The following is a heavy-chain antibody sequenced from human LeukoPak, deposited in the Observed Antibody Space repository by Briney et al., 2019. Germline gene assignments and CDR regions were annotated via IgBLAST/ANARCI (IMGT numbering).Heavy chain of an antibody. D-gene: IGHD3-22*01. CDR1: GFTFSNYG. CDR2: ISSSSSYI. Sequence: GGSLRLSCAASGFTFSNYGMSWVRQAPGKGLEWVSSISSSSSYIYYADSVKGRFTISRDNAKNSLYLQMNSLRAEDTAVYYCARGSRYYDSSGYYPDAFDIWGQGTMVTVSS. J-gene: IGHJ3*02. CDR3: ARGSRYYDSSGYYPDAFDI. V-gene: IGHV3-21*01.